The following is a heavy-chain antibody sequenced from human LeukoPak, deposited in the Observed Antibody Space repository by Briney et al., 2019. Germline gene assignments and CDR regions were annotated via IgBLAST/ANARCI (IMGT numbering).Heavy chain of an antibody. Sequence: GXVKVSCKASGYTFTSYDINWVRQAPGQGVEWMGWMNPNSGKTVYAQKFEGRVTITRNTSISTAYMELSSLRSEDTAVYYCARGPGTMGYWGQGTLVTVCS. J-gene: IGHJ4*02. CDR3: ARGPGTMGY. CDR1: GYTFTSYD. CDR2: MNPNSGKT. D-gene: IGHD1-7*01. V-gene: IGHV1-8*03.